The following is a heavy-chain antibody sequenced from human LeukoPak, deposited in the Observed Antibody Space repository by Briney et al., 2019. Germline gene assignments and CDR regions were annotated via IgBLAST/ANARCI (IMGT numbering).Heavy chain of an antibody. V-gene: IGHV3-23*01. CDR3: AKAAGRGYNYGDYFDY. CDR1: GFTFSNYA. Sequence: PGGSLRLSCAASGFTFSNYAMSWVRQAPGKGLEWVSVISDRGGSTYHADSVKGRFIISRDNSKNTLYVQMNSLRAADTAVYYCAKAAGRGYNYGDYFDYWGQGTLVTVSS. CDR2: ISDRGGST. J-gene: IGHJ4*02. D-gene: IGHD5-18*01.